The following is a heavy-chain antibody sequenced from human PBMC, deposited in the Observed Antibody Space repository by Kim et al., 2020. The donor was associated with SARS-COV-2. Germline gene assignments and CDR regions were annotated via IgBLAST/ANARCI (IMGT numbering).Heavy chain of an antibody. J-gene: IGHJ3*02. CDR3: ARDRESTYYDYIWGSYVDAFDI. Sequence: ASVKVSCKASGYTFTSYYMHWVRQAPGQGLEWMGIINPSGGSTSYAQKFQGRVTMTRDTSTSTVYMELSSLRSEDTAVYYCARDRESTYYDYIWGSYVDAFDIWGQGTMVTVSS. CDR2: INPSGGST. CDR1: GYTFTSYY. D-gene: IGHD3-16*01. V-gene: IGHV1-46*01.